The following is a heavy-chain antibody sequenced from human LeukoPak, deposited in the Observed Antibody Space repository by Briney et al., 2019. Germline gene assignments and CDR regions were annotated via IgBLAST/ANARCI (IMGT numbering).Heavy chain of an antibody. CDR3: ARYNWNYLDY. J-gene: IGHJ4*02. CDR2: INHSGST. Sequence: SGTLSLTCAVYGGSFSGYYWSWIRQPPGKGLEWIGEINHSGSTNYNPSLKSRVTISVDTSKNQFSLKLSSVTAADTAVCYCARYNWNYLDYWGQGTLVTVSS. CDR1: GGSFSGYY. D-gene: IGHD1-20*01. V-gene: IGHV4-34*01.